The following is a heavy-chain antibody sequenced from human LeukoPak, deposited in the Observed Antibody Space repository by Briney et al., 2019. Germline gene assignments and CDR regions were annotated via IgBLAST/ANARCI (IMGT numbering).Heavy chain of an antibody. J-gene: IGHJ5*02. CDR2: ISRISTAI. CDR3: ARDGYNWADL. Sequence: PGGSLSLSCAASGFTFDYFAMSWVRQTPGKGLEWTAYISRISTAIQYADSVKGRFTISRDNGENSLFLQMNSLRVEDTALYYCARDGYNWADLWGQGTLVTVSS. CDR1: GFTFDYFA. V-gene: IGHV3-48*01. D-gene: IGHD5-24*01.